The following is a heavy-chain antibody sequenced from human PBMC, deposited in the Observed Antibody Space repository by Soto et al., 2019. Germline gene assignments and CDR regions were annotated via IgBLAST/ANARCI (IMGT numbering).Heavy chain of an antibody. CDR3: AKGGPFTGGFDP. CDR2: ISGRSAVP. D-gene: IGHD3-16*01. J-gene: IGHJ5*02. Sequence: EGQLLHSGGDLVLPGGSLRLSCAGSGLTLRSYAMTWIRQTPEKGLGWVSTISGRSAVPSYADSVNGRFAVSRDNSQNTVYLQMNSLRPDDTATYYCAKGGPFTGGFDPWGQGSLVTVSS. CDR1: GLTLRSYA. V-gene: IGHV3-23*01.